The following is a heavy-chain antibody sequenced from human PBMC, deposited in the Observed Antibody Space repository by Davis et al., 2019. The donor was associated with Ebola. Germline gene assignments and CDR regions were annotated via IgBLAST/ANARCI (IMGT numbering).Heavy chain of an antibody. CDR3: ARGYKVQGVIST. CDR2: INHSGST. CDR1: GGSFSGYY. Sequence: PSETLSLTCAVYGGSFSGYYWSWIRQPPGKGLEWIGEINHSGSTNYNPSLKSRVTISVDTSKNQFSLKLSSVTAADTAVYYCARGYKVQGVISTWGQGTLVTVSS. V-gene: IGHV4-34*01. D-gene: IGHD3-10*01. J-gene: IGHJ5*02.